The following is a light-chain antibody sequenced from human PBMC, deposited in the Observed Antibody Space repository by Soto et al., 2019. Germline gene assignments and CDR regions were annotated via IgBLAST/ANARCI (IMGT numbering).Light chain of an antibody. CDR1: QSVSSN. V-gene: IGKV3D-15*01. CDR3: QPYNNWPLT. Sequence: EIVMTQSPATLSVSLGERATLSCRASQSVSSNLAWYQLKPGQAPRLLIYQTSIRAAGIPARFSASGTGTDFTLTINSLQSEDFAVYYCQPYNNWPLTFGGGTKVDI. CDR2: QTS. J-gene: IGKJ4*01.